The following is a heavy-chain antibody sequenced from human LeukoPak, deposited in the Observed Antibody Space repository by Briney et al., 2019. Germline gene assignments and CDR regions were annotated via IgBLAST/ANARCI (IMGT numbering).Heavy chain of an antibody. CDR1: GFPVSINS. CDR2: IYSGGNT. Sequence: GGSLRLSCTVSGFPVSINSMSWVRQAPGKGLEWVSFIYSGGNTHYSDSVKGRFTISRDNSKNTLYLQMNSLRAEDSAVYYCARRAGEYSHPYDYWGQGTLVTVSS. CDR3: ARRAGEYSHPYDY. V-gene: IGHV3-53*01. D-gene: IGHD4-17*01. J-gene: IGHJ4*02.